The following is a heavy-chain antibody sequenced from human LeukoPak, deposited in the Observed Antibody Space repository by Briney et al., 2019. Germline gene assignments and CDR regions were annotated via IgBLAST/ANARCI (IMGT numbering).Heavy chain of an antibody. CDR3: ARGPLRGVILPRWFDR. J-gene: IGHJ5*02. D-gene: IGHD3-10*01. Sequence: PSETLSLTCTVSGGSISSGDYYWSWIRQPPGKGLEWIGYIYYSGSTYYNPSLKSRVTISVDTSKNQFSLKLSSVTAADTAVYYCARGPLRGVILPRWFDRWGQGTLVTVSS. CDR1: GGSISSGDYY. V-gene: IGHV4-30-4*01. CDR2: IYYSGST.